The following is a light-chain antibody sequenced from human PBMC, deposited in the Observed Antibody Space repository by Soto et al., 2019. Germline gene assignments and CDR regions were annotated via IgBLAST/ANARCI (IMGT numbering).Light chain of an antibody. CDR2: GNS. CDR3: QSYDSSLSKV. V-gene: IGLV1-40*01. CDR1: SSNIGAGYD. J-gene: IGLJ1*01. Sequence: QSVLTQPPSVSEAPGQRVTISCTGSSSNIGAGYDVHWYQQLPGTAPKLLIYGNSNRPSGVPDRFSGSKSGTSASLAITGLQAEDEADYYCQSYDSSLSKVFGTGTKVTVL.